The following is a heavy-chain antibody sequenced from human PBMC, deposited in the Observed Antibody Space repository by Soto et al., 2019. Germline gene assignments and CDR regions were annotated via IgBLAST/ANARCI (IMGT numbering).Heavy chain of an antibody. V-gene: IGHV3-53*02. CDR2: IHSDGGT. D-gene: IGHD6-19*01. CDR1: GFNVSYNY. CDR3: GSIAVAEGFDP. Sequence: EVQLVETGGGLIQPGGSLRLSCAASGFNVSYNYMSWVPQAPGKGLEWVSIIHSDGGTYYADSVKGRFTISRDNSRNTVYLQMNSLRAEDTAVYYCGSIAVAEGFDPWGQGTLVTVSS. J-gene: IGHJ5*02.